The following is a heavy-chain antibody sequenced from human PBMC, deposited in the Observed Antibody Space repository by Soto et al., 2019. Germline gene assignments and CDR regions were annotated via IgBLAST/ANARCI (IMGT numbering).Heavy chain of an antibody. CDR1: GFTFISYA. CDR2: ISYDGSNK. CDR3: ARDRNDFWSLDN. V-gene: IGHV3-30-3*01. Sequence: PWGSLRLSCAASGFTFISYAIHFFRQAPGKGLEWVAVISYDGSNKYYADSVKGRFTISRDNSKNTLYLQMNSLRAEDTAVYSCARDRNDFWSLDNWGQGTLVTVSS. D-gene: IGHD3-3*01. J-gene: IGHJ4*02.